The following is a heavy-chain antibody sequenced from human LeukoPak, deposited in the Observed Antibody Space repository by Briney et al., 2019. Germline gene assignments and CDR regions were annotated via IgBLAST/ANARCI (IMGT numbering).Heavy chain of an antibody. CDR3: AKEVDGASGTKIGYFQH. CDR2: ISGDSKYI. V-gene: IGHV3-21*01. D-gene: IGHD1-26*01. CDR1: GFTFSRYT. Sequence: GGSLRLSCAGSGFTFSRYTFNWVRQAPGRGLEWVSAISGDSKYIYYTDSVKGRFTISRDNAKNSVFLQMNSLRVEDTAVYYCAKEVDGASGTKIGYFQHWGQGTLVIVSS. J-gene: IGHJ1*01.